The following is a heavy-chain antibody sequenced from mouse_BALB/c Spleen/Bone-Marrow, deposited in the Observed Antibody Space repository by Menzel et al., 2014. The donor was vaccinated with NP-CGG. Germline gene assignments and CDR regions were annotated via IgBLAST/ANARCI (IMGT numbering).Heavy chain of an antibody. Sequence: DVMLVESGGGLVQPGGSRKLSCAASGFTFSSFGMHWVRQAPEKGLEWFAYISSGSSTIYYADTVKGRFTISRDNPKNTLFLQMTSLRSEDTAMYYCARGRPIYYGNLYAMDYWGQGTSVTVSS. CDR3: ARGRPIYYGNLYAMDY. D-gene: IGHD2-1*01. CDR1: GFTFSSFG. J-gene: IGHJ4*01. V-gene: IGHV5-17*02. CDR2: ISSGSSTI.